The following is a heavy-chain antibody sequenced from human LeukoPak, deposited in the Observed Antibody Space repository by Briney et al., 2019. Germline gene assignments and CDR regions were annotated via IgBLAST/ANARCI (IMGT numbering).Heavy chain of an antibody. CDR3: ARGPEYSGQYYFDY. CDR2: IYTSGST. D-gene: IGHD6-6*01. V-gene: IGHV4-61*02. J-gene: IGHJ4*02. Sequence: SETLSLTCTVSGGSISSGGYYWSWIRQPAGKGLEWIGRIYTSGSTNYNPSLKSRVTISVDTSKNQFSLKLSSVTAADTAVYYCARGPEYSGQYYFDYWGQGTLVTVSS. CDR1: GGSISSGGYY.